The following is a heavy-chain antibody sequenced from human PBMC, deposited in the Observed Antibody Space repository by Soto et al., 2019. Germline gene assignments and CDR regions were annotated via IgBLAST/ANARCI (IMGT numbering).Heavy chain of an antibody. V-gene: IGHV4-39*01. Sequence: SETLSLTCAVYGGSISSSSYYWGWIRQPPGKGLEWIGSIYYSGSTYYNPSLKSRVTISIDKSKNQFSLKLSSLTAADTAVYYCARLEGLATISYYFDFWGQGTLVTVSS. D-gene: IGHD3-9*01. J-gene: IGHJ4*02. CDR2: IYYSGST. CDR3: ARLEGLATISYYFDF. CDR1: GGSISSSSYY.